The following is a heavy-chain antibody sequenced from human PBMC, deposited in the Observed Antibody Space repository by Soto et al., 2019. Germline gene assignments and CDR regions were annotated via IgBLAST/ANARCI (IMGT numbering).Heavy chain of an antibody. CDR2: IIPIFGTA. Sequence: EASVKVSCKASGGTFSSYAISWVRQAPGQGLEWMGGIIPIFGTANYAQKFQGRVTITADKSTSTAYMELSSLRSEDTAGYYCARDTVGVTDPSFDYWGQGTLVTVSS. J-gene: IGHJ4*02. D-gene: IGHD1-26*01. V-gene: IGHV1-69*06. CDR1: GGTFSSYA. CDR3: ARDTVGVTDPSFDY.